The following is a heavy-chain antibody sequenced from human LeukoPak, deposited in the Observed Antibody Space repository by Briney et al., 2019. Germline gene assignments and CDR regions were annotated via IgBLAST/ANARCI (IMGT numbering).Heavy chain of an antibody. CDR3: ARDEGYSYGYFNY. CDR2: ISSSSYI. D-gene: IGHD5-18*01. V-gene: IGHV3-21*01. J-gene: IGHJ4*02. Sequence: GGSLRLSCAASGFTFSSYSMNWVRQAPGKGLEWVSSISSSSYIYYADSVKGRFTISRDNAKNSLYLQMNSLRAEDTAVYYCARDEGYSYGYFNYWGQGTLVTVSS. CDR1: GFTFSSYS.